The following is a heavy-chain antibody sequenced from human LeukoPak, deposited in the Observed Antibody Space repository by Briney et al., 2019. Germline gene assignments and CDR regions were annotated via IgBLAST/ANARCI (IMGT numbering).Heavy chain of an antibody. J-gene: IGHJ6*02. CDR2: IKEDGSQK. V-gene: IGHV3-7*03. CDR3: AGDARVGLSEYGMDV. Sequence: GGSLRLSCSASGFTFSSRWMSWVRQAPGKGLEWVANIKEDGSQKYYADSVKGRFTISRDNAKNSLYLQLNSLRAEDTAMYYCAGDARVGLSEYGMDVWGQGTTVTVSS. CDR1: GFTFSSRW.